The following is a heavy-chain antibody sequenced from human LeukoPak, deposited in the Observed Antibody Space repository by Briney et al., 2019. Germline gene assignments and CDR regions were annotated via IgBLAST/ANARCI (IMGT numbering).Heavy chain of an antibody. V-gene: IGHV1-46*01. Sequence: GSSVKVSCKASGYTFTSYYMHWVRQAPGQGLEWMGIINPSGGSTRYAQKFQGRVTMTRDTSTSTVYMELSSLRSEDTAVYYCARERGLSSQGDAFDIWGQGTMVTVSS. CDR3: ARERGLSSQGDAFDI. J-gene: IGHJ3*02. CDR2: INPSGGST. CDR1: GYTFTSYY. D-gene: IGHD6-13*01.